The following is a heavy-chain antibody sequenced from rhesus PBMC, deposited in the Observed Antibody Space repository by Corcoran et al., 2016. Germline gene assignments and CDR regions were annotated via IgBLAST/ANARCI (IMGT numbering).Heavy chain of an antibody. CDR3: VRGDNSNYNHHY. D-gene: IGHD4-23*01. CDR1: GCSIAGHH. CDR2: IGGPTGNT. V-gene: IGHV4-165*01. J-gene: IGHJ4*01. Sequence: QLQLQESGPGLVRPSETLSLTCAVSGCSIAGHHSQRIRQPPGEGLEWIGYIGGPTGNTYYNPSLKSRVTTSTDTSTNQFSLKMNSVTAADTAVYYCVRGDNSNYNHHYWGQGVLVTVSS.